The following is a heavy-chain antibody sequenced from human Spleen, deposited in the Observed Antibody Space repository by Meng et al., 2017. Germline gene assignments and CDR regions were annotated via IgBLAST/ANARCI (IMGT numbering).Heavy chain of an antibody. V-gene: IGHV1-8*02. Sequence: ASVKVSCKAPGGIFSNSVVGWVRQATGQGLEWMGWMNPNSGNTGYAQKFQGRVTMTRNTSISTAYMELSSLRSEDTAVYYCARGVGATNLYYYYGMDVWGQGPTVTVSS. CDR2: MNPNSGNT. CDR1: GGIFSNSV. D-gene: IGHD1-26*01. J-gene: IGHJ6*02. CDR3: ARGVGATNLYYYYGMDV.